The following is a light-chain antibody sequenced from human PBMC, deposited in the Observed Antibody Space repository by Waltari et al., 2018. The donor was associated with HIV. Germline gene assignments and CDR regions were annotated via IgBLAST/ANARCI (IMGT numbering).Light chain of an antibody. Sequence: QLVLTQSPSASASLGASVKLTCTRSSGHSTYAIAWHQQQPEKGPRYLMKVNSDGSHSKGDGIPDRFSGSSSGSERYLIISSLQSEDEADYYCQTWGTGIRVFGGGTKLTVL. CDR1: SGHSTYA. CDR3: QTWGTGIRV. V-gene: IGLV4-69*01. J-gene: IGLJ3*02. CDR2: VNSDGSH.